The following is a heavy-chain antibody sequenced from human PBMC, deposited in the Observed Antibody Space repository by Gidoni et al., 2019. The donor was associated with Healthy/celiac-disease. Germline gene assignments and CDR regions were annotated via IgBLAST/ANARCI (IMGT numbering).Heavy chain of an antibody. V-gene: IGHV3-74*01. J-gene: IGHJ5*02. CDR1: GFTFRSYW. CDR2: INSDGSRT. Sequence: EVQLVESGGGLVQPGGSLRLSCAASGFTFRSYWRHWVRQAPGKGLVWVSRINSDGSRTSYADSVKGRFTISRDNAKNTLYLQMNSLRAEDTAVYYCARDSPVLRYFDWLPGGFDPWGQGTLVTVSS. CDR3: ARDSPVLRYFDWLPGGFDP. D-gene: IGHD3-9*01.